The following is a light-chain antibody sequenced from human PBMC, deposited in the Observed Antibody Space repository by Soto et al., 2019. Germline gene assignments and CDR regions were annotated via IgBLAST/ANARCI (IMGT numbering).Light chain of an antibody. CDR1: QGIRNY. J-gene: IGKJ3*01. Sequence: DIQMTQSPSSLSASVGDRVTITCRASQGIRNYLTWFQQKPGKAPESLIYAASNLQSGVSSRFSGSGSGTGFTLTISSLQPEDFATYYCQQYYTSPFTFGRGTKVDIK. CDR2: AAS. V-gene: IGKV1-16*01. CDR3: QQYYTSPFT.